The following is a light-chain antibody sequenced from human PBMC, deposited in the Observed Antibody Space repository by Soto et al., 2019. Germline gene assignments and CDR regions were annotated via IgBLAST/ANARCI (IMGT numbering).Light chain of an antibody. CDR3: QQYNTWPRT. V-gene: IGKV3-15*01. CDR2: TTS. Sequence: EIVMTQSPATLSVSPGERITISCRASQTVGSNLAWYQQTPGQAPRLLIYTTSSRAAGVPARLSGSGSGTEFTLPIDSLQSEDFVLYYCQQYNTWPRTFGQGTKVDLK. J-gene: IGKJ1*01. CDR1: QTVGSN.